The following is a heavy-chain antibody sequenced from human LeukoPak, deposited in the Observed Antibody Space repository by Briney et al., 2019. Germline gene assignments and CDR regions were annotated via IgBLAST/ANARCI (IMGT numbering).Heavy chain of an antibody. CDR1: KFTFSGYR. J-gene: IGHJ4*02. CDR3: ARVGWINVVVPAATPFDY. D-gene: IGHD2-2*01. Sequence: PVGSLRLSCAASKFTFSGYRMNWVRQAPGKGLEWVANIKQDGSERYYVDSVEGRFTISRDNAMNSLYLQMNSLRAEDTAVYYCARVGWINVVVPAATPFDYWGQGTLVTVSS. V-gene: IGHV3-7*01. CDR2: IKQDGSER.